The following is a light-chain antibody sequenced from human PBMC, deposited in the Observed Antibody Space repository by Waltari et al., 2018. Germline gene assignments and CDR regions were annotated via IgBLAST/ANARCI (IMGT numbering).Light chain of an antibody. J-gene: IGKJ4*01. CDR1: QSIRNW. Sequence: DIQMTQSPSPLSASVGDRFTITCRASQSIRNWLAWYQQKPGKAPKLLIYKASTLESGVPSRFSGSGSGTEFTLTISSLQPDDFATYYCQQYNSYSLLTFGGGTKVEIK. CDR2: KAS. CDR3: QQYNSYSLLT. V-gene: IGKV1-5*03.